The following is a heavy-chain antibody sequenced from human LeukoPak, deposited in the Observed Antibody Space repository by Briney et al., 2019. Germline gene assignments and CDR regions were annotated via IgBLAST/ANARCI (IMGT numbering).Heavy chain of an antibody. CDR1: GFTVSSNY. V-gene: IGHV3-53*05. CDR2: IFSGGGT. D-gene: IGHD3-22*01. J-gene: IGHJ4*02. CDR3: AKVGGLDYYDSSGYSSYFDY. Sequence: GGSLRLSCAVSGFTVSSNYMSWVRQAPGKGPEWVSVIFSGGGTYYADSVKGRFTISRDNAKNSLYLQMNSLSAEDTALYYCAKVGGLDYYDSSGYSSYFDYWGQGTLVTVSS.